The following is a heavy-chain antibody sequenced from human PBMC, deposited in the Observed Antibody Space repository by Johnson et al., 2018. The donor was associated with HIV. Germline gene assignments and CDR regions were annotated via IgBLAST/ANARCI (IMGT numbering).Heavy chain of an antibody. D-gene: IGHD5-12*01. Sequence: QMLLVESGGGVVQPGRSLRLSCAASGFTFSSYAMHWVRQAPGKGLEWVAVISYDGSNKYYADSVKGRFTISRDNSKNTLYLQMNSLRAEDTAVYYCARESGYFGNPAFETRGQGTMVTVSS. V-gene: IGHV3-30*04. CDR1: GFTFSSYA. CDR2: ISYDGSNK. CDR3: ARESGYFGNPAFET. J-gene: IGHJ3*02.